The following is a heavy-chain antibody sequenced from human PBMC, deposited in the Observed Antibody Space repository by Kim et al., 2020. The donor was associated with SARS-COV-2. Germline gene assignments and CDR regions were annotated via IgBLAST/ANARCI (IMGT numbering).Heavy chain of an antibody. Sequence: GGSLRLSCAASGFTFSTYDMHWVRQAPGKGLEWVAVISYDGSNKIYADSVKGRFTISRDNSKNTLYLQMNSLRAEDTAVYYCAKGPHFGVVIGFDYWGQGTLVTVSS. D-gene: IGHD3-3*01. V-gene: IGHV3-30*18. J-gene: IGHJ4*02. CDR3: AKGPHFGVVIGFDY. CDR2: ISYDGSNK. CDR1: GFTFSTYD.